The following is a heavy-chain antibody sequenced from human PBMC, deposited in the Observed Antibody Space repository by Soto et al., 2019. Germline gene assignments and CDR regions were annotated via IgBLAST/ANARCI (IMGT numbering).Heavy chain of an antibody. CDR1: GGSFSGYY. Sequence: QVQLQQWGAGLLKPSETLSLTCAVYGGSFSGYYWSWIRQPPGKGLEWIGEINHSGSTNYNPSLKSRVTISVDTSKNQFSLKLSSVTAADTAVYYCARRWNYNSGAFDIWGQGTMVTVSS. J-gene: IGHJ3*02. CDR3: ARRWNYNSGAFDI. CDR2: INHSGST. V-gene: IGHV4-34*01. D-gene: IGHD1-7*01.